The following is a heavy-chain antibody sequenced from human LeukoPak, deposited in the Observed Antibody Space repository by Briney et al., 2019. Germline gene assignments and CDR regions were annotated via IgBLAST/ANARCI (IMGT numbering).Heavy chain of an antibody. D-gene: IGHD3-3*01. J-gene: IGHJ6*02. CDR3: ASGGTYYDFWSGAYGMDV. V-gene: IGHV3-30-3*01. CDR2: ISYDGSNK. Sequence: GRSLRLSSAASGFTFSSYAMHWVRQAPGKGLEGVAVISYDGSNKYYADSVKGRFTISRDNSKNTLYLQMNSLRAEDTAVYYCASGGTYYDFWSGAYGMDVWGQGTTVTVSS. CDR1: GFTFSSYA.